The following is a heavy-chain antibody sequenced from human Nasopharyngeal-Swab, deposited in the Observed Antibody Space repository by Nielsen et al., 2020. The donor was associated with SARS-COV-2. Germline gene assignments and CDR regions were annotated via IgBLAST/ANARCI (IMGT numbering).Heavy chain of an antibody. Sequence: GESLKISCAASGFTFSSYGMHWVRQAPGKGLEWVAVISYDGSNKYYADSVKGRFTISRDNSKNTLYLQMNSLRAEDTAVYYCARDRSNWGSYYYYYGMDVWGQGTTVTVSS. J-gene: IGHJ6*02. CDR3: ARDRSNWGSYYYYYGMDV. D-gene: IGHD7-27*01. V-gene: IGHV3-30*03. CDR1: GFTFSSYG. CDR2: ISYDGSNK.